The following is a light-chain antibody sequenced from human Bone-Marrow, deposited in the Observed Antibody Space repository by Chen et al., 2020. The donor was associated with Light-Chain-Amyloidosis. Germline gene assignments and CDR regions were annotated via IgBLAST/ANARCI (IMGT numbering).Light chain of an antibody. CDR3: QVWDRSSDRPV. J-gene: IGLJ3*02. Sequence: SYVLTQPSPVPVAPGQTATIPCGGNNIGSTSVHWYQQTPGQAPLLVVYDDSDRPSGIPERLSGSNSGNTATLTISRVEAGDEADYYCQVWDRSSDRPVFGGGTKLTVL. V-gene: IGLV3-21*02. CDR2: DDS. CDR1: NIGSTS.